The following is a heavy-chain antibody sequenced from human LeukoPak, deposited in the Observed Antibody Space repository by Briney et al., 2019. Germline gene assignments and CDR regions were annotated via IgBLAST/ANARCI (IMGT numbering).Heavy chain of an antibody. CDR2: ISSSSSYI. CDR3: ARAPVGATTLGYFQH. D-gene: IGHD1-26*01. Sequence: GGSLRLSCAASGFTLSSYSMNWVRQAPGKGLEWVSSISSSSSYIYYADSVKGRFTISRDNAKNSLYLQMNSLRAEDTAVYYCARAPVGATTLGYFQHWGQGTLVTVSS. V-gene: IGHV3-21*01. J-gene: IGHJ1*01. CDR1: GFTLSSYS.